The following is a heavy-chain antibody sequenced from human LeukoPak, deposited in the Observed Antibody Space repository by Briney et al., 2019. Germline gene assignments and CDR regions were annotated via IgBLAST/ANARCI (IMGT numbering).Heavy chain of an antibody. CDR1: GFSTSRSW. CDR3: TRDQS. J-gene: IGHJ5*02. V-gene: IGHV3-7*01. Sequence: GGFLRLSCAGSGFSTSRSWMSWVRQTPGKGLEWVANINQDGSQKYYVDSVKGRFTITRDNAKNSLFLQMNSLRAEDTAMYYCTRDQSWGQGTLVTVSS. CDR2: INQDGSQK.